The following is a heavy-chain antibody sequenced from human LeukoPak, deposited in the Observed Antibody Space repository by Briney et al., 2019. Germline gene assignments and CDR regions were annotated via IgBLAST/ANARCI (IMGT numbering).Heavy chain of an antibody. CDR1: GDSISSSDYY. D-gene: IGHD1-26*01. J-gene: IGHJ4*02. CDR3: AMGQWEILYPLPFDY. Sequence: PSETLSLTCTVSGDSISSSDYYWGWIRQPAGEGLEWIGSIYYSGSTYYSPSLKSRITISVDTSKNQFSLKLSSVTATDTAVYYCAMGQWEILYPLPFDYWGQGTLVTVSS. CDR2: IYYSGST. V-gene: IGHV4-39*01.